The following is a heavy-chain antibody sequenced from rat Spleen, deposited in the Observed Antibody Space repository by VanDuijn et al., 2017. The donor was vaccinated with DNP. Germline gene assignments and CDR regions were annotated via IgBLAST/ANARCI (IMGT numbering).Heavy chain of an antibody. CDR3: ARHRAATPSDYLDY. V-gene: IGHV2-72*01. Sequence: QVQLKESGPGLVQPSQTLSLTCTVSGFSLTSNGVGWVRQPLGKGLVWMGTIWAGGSTNYNSAVQSRLSISRDTSKSQVFLKTNSRHPEDTGTYYCARHRAATPSDYLDYWGQGVMVTVSS. CDR1: GFSLTSNG. J-gene: IGHJ2*01. D-gene: IGHD1-2*01. CDR2: IWAGGST.